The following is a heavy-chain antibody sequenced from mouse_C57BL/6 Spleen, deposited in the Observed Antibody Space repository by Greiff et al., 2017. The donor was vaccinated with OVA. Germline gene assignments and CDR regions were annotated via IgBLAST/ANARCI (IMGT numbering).Heavy chain of an antibody. V-gene: IGHV1-82*01. D-gene: IGHD1-1*02. CDR1: GYAFSSSW. J-gene: IGHJ4*01. CDR2: IYPGDGDT. CDR3: ARSGGYFAMDY. Sequence: QVQLQQSGPELVKPGASVTISCKASGYAFSSSWMNWVKQRPGKGLEWIGRIYPGDGDTNYNGKFKGKATLTADKSSSTAYMQLSSLTSEDSAVYFCARSGGYFAMDYWGQGTSVTVSS.